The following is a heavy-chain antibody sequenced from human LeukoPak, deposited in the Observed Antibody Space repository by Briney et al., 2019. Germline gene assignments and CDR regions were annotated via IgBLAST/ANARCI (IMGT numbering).Heavy chain of an antibody. D-gene: IGHD3-9*01. J-gene: IGHJ4*02. V-gene: IGHV1-24*01. Sequence: ASVKVSCKVSGYTLTELSMHWVRQAPGKGLEWMGGFDLKDGETIYAQKFQGRVTMTEDTSTDTAYMELSSLRSEDTALYYCATNSYYDILTGYYIYYFDYWGQGTLVTVSS. CDR2: FDLKDGET. CDR3: ATNSYYDILTGYYIYYFDY. CDR1: GYTLTELS.